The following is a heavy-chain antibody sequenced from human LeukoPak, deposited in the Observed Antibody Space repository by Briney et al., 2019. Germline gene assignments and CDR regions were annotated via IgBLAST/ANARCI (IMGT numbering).Heavy chain of an antibody. CDR1: GFTFSSYA. V-gene: IGHV3-23*01. D-gene: IGHD3-22*01. CDR3: AKDPLVSMIVVVPHFDY. Sequence: GGSLRLSCAASGFTFSSYAMSWVRQAPGKGLEWVSAISGSGGSTYYADSVKGRFTTSRDNSKNTLYLQMNSLRAEDTAVYYCAKDPLVSMIVVVPHFDYWGQGTLVTVSS. CDR2: ISGSGGST. J-gene: IGHJ4*02.